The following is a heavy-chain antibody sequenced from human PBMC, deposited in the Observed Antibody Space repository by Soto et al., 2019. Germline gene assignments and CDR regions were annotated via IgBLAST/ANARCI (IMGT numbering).Heavy chain of an antibody. J-gene: IGHJ6*02. CDR1: GYTFTSYD. CDR2: MNPNSGNT. V-gene: IGHV1-8*01. CDR3: ARGREQLVTYYYYGMDV. D-gene: IGHD6-6*01. Sequence: QVQLVQSGAEVKKPGASVKVSCKASGYTFTSYDINWVRQATGQGLEWMGWMNPNSGNTGYAQKFQGRVTMTRNTSISTAYMELSSLRSEDTAVYYCARGREQLVTYYYYGMDVGGQGTTVTVSS.